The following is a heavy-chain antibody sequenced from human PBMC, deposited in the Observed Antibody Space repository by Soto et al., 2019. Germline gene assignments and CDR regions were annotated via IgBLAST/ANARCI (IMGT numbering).Heavy chain of an antibody. CDR3: ARVRYSYGNRYYYYGTDV. J-gene: IGHJ6*02. D-gene: IGHD5-18*01. V-gene: IGHV4-59*01. Sequence: SETLSLTCTVSGGSISIYYWSLIRQPPGKGLEWIGYIYYSGSTNYNPSLKSRVTISVDTSKNQFSLKLSSVTAADTAVYYCARVRYSYGNRYYYYGTDVWGQGTRVTVSS. CDR1: GGSISIYY. CDR2: IYYSGST.